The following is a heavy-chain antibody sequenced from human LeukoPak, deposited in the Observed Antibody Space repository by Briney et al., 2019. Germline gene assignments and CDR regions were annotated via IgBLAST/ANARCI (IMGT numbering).Heavy chain of an antibody. V-gene: IGHV4-59*01. D-gene: IGHD1-1*01. CDR2: IHYSGST. J-gene: IGHJ6*02. Sequence: PSETLSLTCTVSGCTISSYYWNWIRQPPGKGLEWIGYIHYSGSTNYNPSLNSRVTISVDTSKNQFSLKLSSVSAAGTAVYYCARDENWRERHYGMDVWGQGTTVTVSS. CDR3: ARDENWRERHYGMDV. CDR1: GCTISSYY.